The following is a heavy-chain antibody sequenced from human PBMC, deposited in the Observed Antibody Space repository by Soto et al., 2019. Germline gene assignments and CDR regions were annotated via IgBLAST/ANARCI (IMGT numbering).Heavy chain of an antibody. J-gene: IGHJ6*02. V-gene: IGHV4-34*01. CDR2: INHSGTT. CDR1: DGSFTGSY. CDR3: ARVRDDFCSGFPRRSPQVMDV. Sequence: SETLALTGGVCDGSFTGSYWTWIRQPPGKGLEWIGEINHSGTTNYAPSLKSRLTISVDTSKNQFSLKLCSVTAAETAVYYCARVRDDFCSGFPRRSPQVMDVWGPGTTVTVSS. D-gene: IGHD3-3*01.